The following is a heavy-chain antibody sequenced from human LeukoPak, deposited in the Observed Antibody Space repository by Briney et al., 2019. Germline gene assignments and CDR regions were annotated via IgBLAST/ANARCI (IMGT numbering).Heavy chain of an antibody. CDR3: ARRGGYSSGWYYFDY. CDR2: IYYSGST. D-gene: IGHD6-19*01. V-gene: IGHV4-31*03. J-gene: IGHJ4*02. Sequence: SETLCLTCTVSGGSISSGGYYWSWIRQHPGRGLEWIGYIYYSGSTYYNPSLKSRVTISVDTSKNQFSLKLSSVTAADTAVYYCARRGGYSSGWYYFDYWGQGTLVTVSS. CDR1: GGSISSGGYY.